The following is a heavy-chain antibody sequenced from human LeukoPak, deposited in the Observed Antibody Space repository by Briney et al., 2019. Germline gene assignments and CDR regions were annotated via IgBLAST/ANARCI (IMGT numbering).Heavy chain of an antibody. CDR2: IYYSGST. CDR1: GGSIGGADYSISSGGYY. J-gene: IGHJ4*02. CDR3: ARYMDYCHY. V-gene: IGHV4-31*03. D-gene: IGHD3-10*01. Sequence: PSQTLSLTCIVSGGSIGGADYSISSGGYYWSWIRQHPGKGLEWIGYIYYSGSTYYNPSLKSRVTISVDTSKNQFSLKLSSVTAADTAVYYCARYMDYCHYWGQGTLVTVSS.